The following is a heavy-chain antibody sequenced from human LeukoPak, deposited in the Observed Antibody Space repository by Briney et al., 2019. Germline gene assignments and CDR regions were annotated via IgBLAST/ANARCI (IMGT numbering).Heavy chain of an antibody. V-gene: IGHV3-9*01. CDR3: ASPYRGYSYGVAY. Sequence: GRSLRLSCAASGFTFDDYAMHWVRQAPGKGLEWVSGISWNSGSIGYADSVKGRFTISRDNAKNSPYLQMNSLRAEDTALYYCASPYRGYSYGVAYWGQGTLVTVSS. CDR2: ISWNSGSI. CDR1: GFTFDDYA. J-gene: IGHJ4*02. D-gene: IGHD5-18*01.